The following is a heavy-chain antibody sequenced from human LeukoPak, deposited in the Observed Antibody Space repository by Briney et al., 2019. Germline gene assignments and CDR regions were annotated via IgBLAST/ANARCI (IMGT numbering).Heavy chain of an antibody. CDR1: GYTFTGYY. V-gene: IGHV1-2*02. CDR3: AGEGYYYDSSGSLDY. D-gene: IGHD3-22*01. CDR2: INPNSGGT. Sequence: ASVKVSCKASGYTFTGYYMHWVRQAPGQGLEWMGWINPNSGGTNYAQKFQGRVTMTRDTSISTAYMELSRLRSDDTAVYYCAGEGYYYDSSGSLDYWGQGTLVTVSS. J-gene: IGHJ4*02.